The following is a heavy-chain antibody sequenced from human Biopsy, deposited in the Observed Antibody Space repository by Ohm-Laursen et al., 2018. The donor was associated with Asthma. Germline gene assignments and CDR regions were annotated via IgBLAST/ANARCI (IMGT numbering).Heavy chain of an antibody. V-gene: IGHV3-30*01. D-gene: IGHD1-1*01. CDR1: GFSFSHFA. CDR2: ISKDASTQ. CDR3: VRDGTDDAFDI. J-gene: IGHJ3*02. Sequence: SLRLSCAASGFSFSHFAIHWVRQAPGKGLEWVGVISKDASTQDYADSVKGRFTMARDNPKNTLDLQMNSLREEDTAVYYCVRDGTDDAFDIWGQGTVVSVSS.